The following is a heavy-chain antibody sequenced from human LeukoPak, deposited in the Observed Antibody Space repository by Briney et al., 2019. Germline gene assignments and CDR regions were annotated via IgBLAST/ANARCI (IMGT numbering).Heavy chain of an antibody. D-gene: IGHD2-2*01. J-gene: IGHJ6*03. V-gene: IGHV3-48*03. CDR3: AKGRHGLVPAAISAYYYYYMDV. CDR2: ITSGGNTR. CDR1: GFTFSSYE. Sequence: GGSLRLSCAASGFTFSSYEMNWVRQAPGKGLEWVSYITSGGNTRYYADSVKGRFTISRDNSKNSLYLQMNSLRTEDTALYYCAKGRHGLVPAAISAYYYYYMDVWGKGTTVTVSS.